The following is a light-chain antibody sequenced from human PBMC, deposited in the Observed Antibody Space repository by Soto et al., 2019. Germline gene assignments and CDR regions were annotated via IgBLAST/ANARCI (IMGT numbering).Light chain of an antibody. CDR1: TRDVGPYNY. Sequence: QSALTQPRSVSGSPGQSVSISCTGTTRDVGPYNYVSWYQQHPGKAPRLMIYDVRKRPSGVPDRFSGSKSGNTASLTISGLRAEDEADYYCCSYAGSYVWVFGGGTKLTVL. CDR2: DVR. CDR3: CSYAGSYVWV. J-gene: IGLJ3*02. V-gene: IGLV2-11*01.